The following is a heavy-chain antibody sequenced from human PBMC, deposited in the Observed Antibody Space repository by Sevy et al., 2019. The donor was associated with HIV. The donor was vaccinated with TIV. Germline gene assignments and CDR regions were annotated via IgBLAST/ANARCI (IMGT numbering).Heavy chain of an antibody. Sequence: SETLSLTCTVSSASLSAYYWSWIRQPAGKGLEWIGRDSTTGSTNYNPSLKSRVSMSLDTSKNHFSLNLRSVTAADTAIYYCPRDDLVVGGGSYWFETWGQGVLVTVSS. CDR1: SASLSAYY. V-gene: IGHV4-4*07. CDR2: DSTTGST. CDR3: PRDDLVVGGGSYWFET. J-gene: IGHJ5*02. D-gene: IGHD3-16*01.